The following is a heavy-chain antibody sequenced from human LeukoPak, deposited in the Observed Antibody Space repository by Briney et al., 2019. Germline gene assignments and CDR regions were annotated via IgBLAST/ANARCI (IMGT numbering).Heavy chain of an antibody. V-gene: IGHV4-4*07. J-gene: IGHJ5*02. Sequence: NPSEALSLTCTVSGGSISGYYWSWIRQPAGKGLEWIGRIYTSATNYNPSLKSRVTMSLDTSKNQVSLRLSSVTATDTAVYYCARGGRGAKPGNWFDPWGQGILVTVSS. CDR1: GGSISGYY. CDR3: ARGGRGAKPGNWFDP. CDR2: IYTSAT. D-gene: IGHD1-26*01.